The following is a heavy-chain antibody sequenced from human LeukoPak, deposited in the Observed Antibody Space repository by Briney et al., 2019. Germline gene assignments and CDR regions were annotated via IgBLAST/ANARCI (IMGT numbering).Heavy chain of an antibody. CDR1: GGTFSSYA. D-gene: IGHD3-22*01. CDR2: IIPIFGTA. CDR3: ASHRSRSRGYYDSSGYPY. V-gene: IGHV1-69*06. Sequence: ASVKVSCKASGGTFSSYAISWVRQAPGQGLEWMGGIIPIFGTANYAQKFQGRVTITADKSTSTAYMELSSLRSEDTAVYYCASHRSRSRGYYDSSGYPYWGQGTLVTVSS. J-gene: IGHJ4*02.